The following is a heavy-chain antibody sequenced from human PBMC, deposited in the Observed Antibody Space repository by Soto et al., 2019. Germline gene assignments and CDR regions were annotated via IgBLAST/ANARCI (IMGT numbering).Heavy chain of an antibody. CDR1: GGSFSGYY. CDR3: GRGNTPVDY. V-gene: IGHV4-30-4*01. Sequence: SETLSLTCAVYGGSFSGYYWSWIRQPPGKGLEWIGYIYYSGSTYYNPSLKSRVTISVDTSKNQFSLKLSSVTAADTAVYYCGRGNTPVDYWGQGTLVTVSS. CDR2: IYYSGST. D-gene: IGHD5-18*01. J-gene: IGHJ4*02.